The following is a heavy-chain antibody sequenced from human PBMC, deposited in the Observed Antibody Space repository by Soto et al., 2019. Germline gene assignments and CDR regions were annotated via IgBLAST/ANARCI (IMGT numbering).Heavy chain of an antibody. CDR3: AKLGAYSTSAIDS. Sequence: PGGSLRLSCAPSGFTFGSYAMSWVRQAPGKGLEWVSAISATAASTYYADSVKGRFTISRDNSKNTLYVQMNSLRAEDTAIYYCAKLGAYSTSAIDSWGQGALVTVSS. V-gene: IGHV3-23*01. CDR2: ISATAAST. D-gene: IGHD5-18*01. CDR1: GFTFGSYA. J-gene: IGHJ4*02.